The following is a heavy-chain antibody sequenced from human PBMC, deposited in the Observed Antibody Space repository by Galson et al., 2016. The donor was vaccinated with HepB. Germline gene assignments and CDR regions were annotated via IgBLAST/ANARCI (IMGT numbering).Heavy chain of an antibody. D-gene: IGHD3-22*01. V-gene: IGHV4-59*11. J-gene: IGHJ3*01. CDR2: IYHSRRT. CDR1: GGSIKSHY. CDR3: ARDSYFDSSGYFYDVFDS. Sequence: SETLSLTCTVSGGSIKSHYWSWIRQPPGKGLEWIGYIYHSRRTNSNPSLTIRVTISLDTSKNQFSLKLNTVTAADPAAYYCARDSYFDSSGYFYDVFDSWGQGTMVTVSS.